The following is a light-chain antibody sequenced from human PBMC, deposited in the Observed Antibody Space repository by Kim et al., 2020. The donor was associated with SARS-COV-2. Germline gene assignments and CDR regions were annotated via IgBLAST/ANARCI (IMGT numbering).Light chain of an antibody. V-gene: IGKV3-20*01. CDR3: QQYGSSPWT. CDR1: QSVTRV. Sequence: WTAGERATDECRASQSVTRVAWYQQKPGKAPRLRIYDASTRGTGIQDRFSGSGSGTDFTLTISRLEPEDFAMYYCQQYGSSPWTFGQGTKVDIK. CDR2: DAS. J-gene: IGKJ1*01.